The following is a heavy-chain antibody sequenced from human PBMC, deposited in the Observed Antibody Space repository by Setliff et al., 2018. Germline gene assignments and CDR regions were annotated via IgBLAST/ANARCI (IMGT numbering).Heavy chain of an antibody. J-gene: IGHJ5*02. Sequence: LRLSCSASGFTFGSLWMAWVRQAPGKGLEWVANINQGGSDQFYVESVKGRFTISRDNAKNSLYLQMNSLRVEDTAVYYCARDVFDFRTGQAGPWGQGTLVTVSS. V-gene: IGHV3-7*01. CDR3: ARDVFDFRTGQAGP. CDR2: INQGGSDQ. D-gene: IGHD3-3*01. CDR1: GFTFGSLW.